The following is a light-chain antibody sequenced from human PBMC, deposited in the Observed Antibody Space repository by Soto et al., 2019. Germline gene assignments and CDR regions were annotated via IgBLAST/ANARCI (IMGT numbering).Light chain of an antibody. CDR2: GAS. J-gene: IGKJ1*01. CDR3: QQYNSYS. Sequence: IQMTQSPSSVSASVGDRVTITCRASQGISTSLAWYRQKPGKAPKLLIYGASSLQNGVPSRFSGSGYGTHFTLTISSLQPEDFATYYCQQYNSYSFGQGAKVDIK. CDR1: QGISTS. V-gene: IGKV1D-16*01.